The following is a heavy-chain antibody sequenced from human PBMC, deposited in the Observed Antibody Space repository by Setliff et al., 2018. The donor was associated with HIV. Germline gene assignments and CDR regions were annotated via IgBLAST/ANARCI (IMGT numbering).Heavy chain of an antibody. CDR1: GASTNAYF. CDR3: ARVVPREVAPGGFDI. V-gene: IGHV4-4*07. CDR2: IYTSGIT. Sequence: SETLSLTCNVSGASTNAYFLSWVRHPAGKGLEWIGHIYTSGITNHNPSLKSRVTMSLDTSKEQFSLKLTSVTAADTAVYFCARVVPREVAPGGFDIWGQGTMVTVSS. J-gene: IGHJ3*02. D-gene: IGHD5-12*01.